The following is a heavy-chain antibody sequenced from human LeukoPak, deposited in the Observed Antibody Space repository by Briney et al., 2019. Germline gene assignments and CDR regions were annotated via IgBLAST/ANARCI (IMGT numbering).Heavy chain of an antibody. CDR2: INPNSGGT. CDR1: GYTFTGYY. CDR3: ARGATLPAYYYYGMDV. Sequence: ASVKVSCKASGYTFTGYYMHWVRQAPGQGLEWMGWINPNSGGTNYAQKFQGRVTMTRDTSISTAYMELSRLRSDDTAVYYCARGATLPAYYYYGMDVWGQGTTVTVSS. D-gene: IGHD2-2*01. V-gene: IGHV1-2*02. J-gene: IGHJ6*02.